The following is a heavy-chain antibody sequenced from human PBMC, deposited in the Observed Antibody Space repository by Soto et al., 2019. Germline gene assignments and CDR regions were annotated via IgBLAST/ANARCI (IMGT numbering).Heavy chain of an antibody. Sequence: QLVESGGGVVQPGTSLTLSCAASGFIFNTYSLHWVRQAPGKGLEWVAVIWYNGRDKYYGDSVKGRFTISRDDSKNTLYLKMNSLRAEDTAVYYCARDDYGMDVWGQGTTVTVSS. CDR2: IWYNGRDK. J-gene: IGHJ6*02. CDR3: ARDDYGMDV. CDR1: GFIFNTYS. V-gene: IGHV3-33*01.